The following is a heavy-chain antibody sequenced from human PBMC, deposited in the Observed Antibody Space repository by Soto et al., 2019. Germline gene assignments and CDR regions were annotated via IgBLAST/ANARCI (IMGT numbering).Heavy chain of an antibody. J-gene: IGHJ5*02. D-gene: IGHD6-6*01. CDR1: GGSFSGYY. Sequence: SETLSLTCAVYGGSFSGYYWSWIRQPPGKGLEWIGEINHSGSTNYNPFLKSRVTISVDTSKNQFSLKLSSVTAADTAVYYCARKGRPLPRPGNWFDPWGQGTLVTVSS. CDR3: ARKGRPLPRPGNWFDP. V-gene: IGHV4-34*01. CDR2: INHSGST.